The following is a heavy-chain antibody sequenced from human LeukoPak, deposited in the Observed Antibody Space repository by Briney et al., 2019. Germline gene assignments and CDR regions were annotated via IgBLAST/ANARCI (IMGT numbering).Heavy chain of an antibody. Sequence: SETLSLTCTVSGGSINSSNYYWGWIRQPPGKGLEWIGSIHYTGSTYYNPALKSRVTISVDGSKNQISLRLSTVTAPDMAVYYCARRYRRSWFGCLDLWGQGTLVTVSS. CDR3: ARRYRRSWFGCLDL. D-gene: IGHD6-13*01. CDR2: IHYTGST. CDR1: GGSINSSNYY. J-gene: IGHJ5*02. V-gene: IGHV4-39*01.